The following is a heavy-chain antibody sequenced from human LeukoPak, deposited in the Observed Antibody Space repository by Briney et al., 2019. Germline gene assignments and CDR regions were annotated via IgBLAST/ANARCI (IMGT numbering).Heavy chain of an antibody. V-gene: IGHV1-2*02. CDR3: ASGIAVAGIDY. CDR1: GYTFTSYD. J-gene: IGHJ4*02. D-gene: IGHD6-19*01. CDR2: INPNSGGT. Sequence: ASVKVSCKASGYTFTSYDINWVRQAPGQGLEWMGWINPNSGGTNYAQKFQGRVTMTRDTSISTAYMELSRLRSDDTAVYYCASGIAVAGIDYWGQGTLVTVSS.